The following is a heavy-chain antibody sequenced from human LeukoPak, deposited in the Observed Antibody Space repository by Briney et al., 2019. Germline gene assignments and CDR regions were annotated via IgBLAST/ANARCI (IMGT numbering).Heavy chain of an antibody. V-gene: IGHV1-69*13. CDR1: GGTFSSYA. CDR3: ARGNSGYDKEVFDY. D-gene: IGHD5-12*01. CDR2: IIPIFGTA. J-gene: IGHJ4*02. Sequence: RASVKVSCKASGGTFSSYAISWVRPAPGQGLEWMGGIIPIFGTANYAQKFQGRVTITADESTSTAYMELSSLRSEDTAVYYCARGNSGYDKEVFDYWGQGTLVTVSS.